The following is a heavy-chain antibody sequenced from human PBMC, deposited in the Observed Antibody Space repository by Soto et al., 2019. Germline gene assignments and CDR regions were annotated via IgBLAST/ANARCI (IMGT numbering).Heavy chain of an antibody. D-gene: IGHD6-19*01. Sequence: ASVKVSCKASGYTSTSYAMHWVRQAPGQRLEWMGWINAGNGNTKYSQKFQGRVTITRDTSASTAYMELSSLRSEDTAVYYCARNWYSSGWPLDYWGQGTLVTVSS. V-gene: IGHV1-3*01. J-gene: IGHJ4*02. CDR1: GYTSTSYA. CDR3: ARNWYSSGWPLDY. CDR2: INAGNGNT.